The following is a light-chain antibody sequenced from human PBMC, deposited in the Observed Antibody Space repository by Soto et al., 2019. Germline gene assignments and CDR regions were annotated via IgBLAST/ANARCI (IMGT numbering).Light chain of an antibody. CDR3: QYYNRYPHT. J-gene: IGKJ2*01. Sequence: DIQLTQSPSFLSASVGDRVTITCRASQDISTYLAWYQQTPGRAPKVLVYAASTLQIGVPSRFSGSGSGTKFTLTISSLQPEDFATYYCQYYNRYPHTFGQGTKLDI. CDR2: AAS. CDR1: QDISTY. V-gene: IGKV1-9*01.